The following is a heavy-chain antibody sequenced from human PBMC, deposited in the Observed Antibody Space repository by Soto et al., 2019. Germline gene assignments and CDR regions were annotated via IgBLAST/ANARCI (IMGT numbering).Heavy chain of an antibody. D-gene: IGHD5-18*01. J-gene: IGHJ6*02. Sequence: PGESLKISCKGSGYSFSNYWIAWVRQMPGKGLEWMGIIYPGDSETRYSPSLQGQVTISADKSINTAYLQWSSLKASDTAMYYCARRDRIRYGYLASSDYYAMDVWGQGTTVTVSS. V-gene: IGHV5-51*01. CDR3: ARRDRIRYGYLASSDYYAMDV. CDR1: GYSFSNYW. CDR2: IYPGDSET.